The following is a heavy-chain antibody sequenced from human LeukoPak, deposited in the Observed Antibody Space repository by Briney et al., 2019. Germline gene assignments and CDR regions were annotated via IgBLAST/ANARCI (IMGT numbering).Heavy chain of an antibody. J-gene: IGHJ4*02. CDR3: AKKFPGTVAAGPDH. CDR2: ISYDGSNK. CDR1: GFTFSTFG. V-gene: IGHV3-30*18. Sequence: PGRSLRLSCAASGFTFSTFGMHWVRQAPGKGLEWVAVISYDGSNKYYGDSVKGRFTIPRDNSKNTLYLQMNSLRAEDTAVYYCAKKFPGTVAAGPDHWGQGTLVTVSS. D-gene: IGHD6-13*01.